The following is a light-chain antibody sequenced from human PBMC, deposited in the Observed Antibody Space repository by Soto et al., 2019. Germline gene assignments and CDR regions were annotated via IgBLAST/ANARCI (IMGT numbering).Light chain of an antibody. J-gene: IGKJ1*01. CDR3: LQDYNYPRT. Sequence: IQMTQSPSSLSASVGDRGTITCWASQGIRNDLGWYQQKPGKTPKRLIYAASTLQSGVPSRFSASGSGTDFTLTISSLQPEDFATYYCLQDYNYPRTFGPGTKVDI. CDR2: AAS. V-gene: IGKV1-6*01. CDR1: QGIRND.